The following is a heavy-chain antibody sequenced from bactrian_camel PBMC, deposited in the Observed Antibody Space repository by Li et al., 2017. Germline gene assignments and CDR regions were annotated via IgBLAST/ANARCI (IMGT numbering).Heavy chain of an antibody. CDR3: AVAVAGNCERILN. CDR2: IYKRGGAI. V-gene: IGHV3S40*01. D-gene: IGHD6*01. CDR1: ADPLPGNN. Sequence: DVQLVESGGDSVQPGGSLTLSCRASADPLPGNNMAWFRQAPGKDREGVAAIYKRGGAIYYADSVKGRFTVSLDNAKNTVVLQMNSLKPEDTAMYYCAVAVAGNCERILNWGQGTQVTVS. J-gene: IGHJ4*01.